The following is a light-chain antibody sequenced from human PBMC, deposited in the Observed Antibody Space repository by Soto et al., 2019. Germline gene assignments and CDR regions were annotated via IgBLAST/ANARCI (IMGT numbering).Light chain of an antibody. V-gene: IGKV1-9*01. CDR1: QDINSD. CDR3: QQLKTYPLT. J-gene: IGKJ4*01. Sequence: DIQLTQAPSFLSASVGDRVTITCRASQDINSDLAWYQQKPGKVPKLLIFAAFTLQSGVPSRFSGSRSGADFTLTISSLQPEDFATYCCQQLKTYPLTFGGGTKVEI. CDR2: AAF.